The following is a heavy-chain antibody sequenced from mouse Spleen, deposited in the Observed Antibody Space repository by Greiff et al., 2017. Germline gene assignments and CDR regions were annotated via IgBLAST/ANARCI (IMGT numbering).Heavy chain of an antibody. CDR2: IDPANGNT. V-gene: IGHV14-3*01. J-gene: IGHJ4*01. CDR3: ARWMSYCSSYGYAMDY. CDR1: GFNIKNTY. Sequence: VQLQQSVAELVRPGASVKLSCTASGFNIKNTYMHWVKQRPEQGLEWIGRIDPANGNTKYAPKFQGKATITADTSYNTAYLQLSSLTSEDTAIYYCARWMSYCSSYGYAMDYWGQGTSVTVSS. D-gene: IGHD1-1*01.